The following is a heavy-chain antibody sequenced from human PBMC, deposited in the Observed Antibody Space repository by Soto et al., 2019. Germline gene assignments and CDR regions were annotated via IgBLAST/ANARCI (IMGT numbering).Heavy chain of an antibody. CDR1: GGSIGTHY. D-gene: IGHD4-17*01. Sequence: QVQLQESGPGLVKPSETLSLSCTVSGGSIGTHYWNWIRQPAGKGLEWIGRVYISGSTDYNPSVKSRVSLSVDTSKNHFSLRLTSVTAAVTAVYYCARDPRVTTVTGDAFDIWGQGIMVIVSS. CDR3: ARDPRVTTVTGDAFDI. CDR2: VYISGST. J-gene: IGHJ3*02. V-gene: IGHV4-4*07.